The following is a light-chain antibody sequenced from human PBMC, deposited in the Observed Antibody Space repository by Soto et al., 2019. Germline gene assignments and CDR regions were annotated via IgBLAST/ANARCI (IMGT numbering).Light chain of an antibody. CDR2: AAS. CDR3: QQSHSTLYT. Sequence: DIQMTQSPSSLSASVGDRVTITCRASQSISSYLNWYQQKPGKAPKLLIYAASSLQSGVPSRFSGSGSGTDFTLTISSLQPEDFATYYCQQSHSTLYTFGQGTKLGIK. V-gene: IGKV1-39*01. CDR1: QSISSY. J-gene: IGKJ2*01.